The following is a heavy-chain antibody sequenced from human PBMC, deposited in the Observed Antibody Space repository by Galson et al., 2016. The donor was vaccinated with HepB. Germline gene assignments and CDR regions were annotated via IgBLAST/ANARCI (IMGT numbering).Heavy chain of an antibody. V-gene: IGHV3-21*01. CDR3: TRTISATAGID. CDR1: GFIFSSYA. D-gene: IGHD6-13*01. Sequence: SLRLSCAAPGFIFSSYAMTWVRQAPGKGPEWVSTFGDGGDIYYADSVRGRFTISRDNAMNSLYLHMSSLRAEDTALYYCTRTISATAGIDWGQGTLVTVSS. J-gene: IGHJ4*02. CDR2: FGDGGDI.